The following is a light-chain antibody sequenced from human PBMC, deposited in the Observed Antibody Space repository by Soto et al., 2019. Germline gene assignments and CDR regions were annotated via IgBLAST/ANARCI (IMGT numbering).Light chain of an antibody. CDR1: SSDVGGYNY. V-gene: IGLV2-14*01. Sequence: QSALTQPASVSGSPGQSITISCTGTSSDVGGYNYVSWYQQHPGKAPKLMIYEVSNRPSGVSNRFSGSKSGNTASLTISGLQAEDEADYYCSSYTSIITYVFGTGTKLTVL. CDR2: EVS. CDR3: SSYTSIITYV. J-gene: IGLJ1*01.